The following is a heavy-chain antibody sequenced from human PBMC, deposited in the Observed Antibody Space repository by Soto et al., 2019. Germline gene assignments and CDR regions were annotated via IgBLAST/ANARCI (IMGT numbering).Heavy chain of an antibody. Sequence: QVQLVQSGGGVVQPGRSLRLPCAASGFDFNTYGLHWVRQAPGKGLEWVAGISFDGGNQYYADSVKGRFTISRDKSNNTLYLQRNSLGAEDTATYCCAKYSSVTAAGSGGWFDPWGQGTLVIVS. CDR3: AKYSSVTAAGSGGWFDP. J-gene: IGHJ5*02. CDR2: ISFDGGNQ. V-gene: IGHV3-30*18. D-gene: IGHD6-13*01. CDR1: GFDFNTYG.